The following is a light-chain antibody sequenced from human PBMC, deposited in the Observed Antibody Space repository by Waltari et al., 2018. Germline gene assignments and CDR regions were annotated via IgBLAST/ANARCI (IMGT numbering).Light chain of an antibody. J-gene: IGKJ4*01. CDR3: QQYNNWLPLT. CDR1: QSITSN. Sequence: DIVLTQSPVILSVSPGERTTLSCRASQSITSNLACYQQKPGQSPRLLIYGASIRAAGIPARFSGSGSGTEFTLTISSLQSEDFAVYYCQQYNNWLPLTFGGGTKVEIK. CDR2: GAS. V-gene: IGKV3-15*01.